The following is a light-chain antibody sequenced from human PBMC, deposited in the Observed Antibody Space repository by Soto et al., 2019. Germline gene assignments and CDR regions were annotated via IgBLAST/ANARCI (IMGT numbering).Light chain of an antibody. J-gene: IGKJ4*01. CDR1: QSVSSSY. Sequence: EIVLTQSACTLSLSPGERATLSCRASQSVSSSYLAWYQQKPGQAPRLLIYGASSRATGIPDRFSGSGSGTDFTLTISRLETEDFAVYYCQQYGSSPLTFGGGTKVDIK. CDR3: QQYGSSPLT. CDR2: GAS. V-gene: IGKV3-20*01.